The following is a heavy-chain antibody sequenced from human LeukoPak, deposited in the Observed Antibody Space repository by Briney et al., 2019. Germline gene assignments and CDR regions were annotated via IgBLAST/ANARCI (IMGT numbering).Heavy chain of an antibody. V-gene: IGHV1-8*01. J-gene: IGHJ5*02. Sequence: ASVKVSCKASGYTFTTYDMNWVRQATGQGLEWMGWMNPNSGNTGYTQKFQGRVTMTRSTSISTAYMELSSLRSEDTAVYYCARGRGSGHKENWFDPWGQGTMVTVSS. CDR2: MNPNSGNT. CDR1: GYTFTTYD. D-gene: IGHD6-19*01. CDR3: ARGRGSGHKENWFDP.